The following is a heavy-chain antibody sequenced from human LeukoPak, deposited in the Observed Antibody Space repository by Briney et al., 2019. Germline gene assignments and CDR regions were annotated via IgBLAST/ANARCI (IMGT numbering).Heavy chain of an antibody. D-gene: IGHD2-2*01. CDR3: ARDKGYCSSTSCLVLDY. CDR1: GYTFTGYY. Sequence: ASVKASCKASGYTFTGYYMHWVRQAPGQGLEWMGWINPNSGGTNYAQKFQGRVTMTRDTSISTAYMELSRLRSDDTAVYYCARDKGYCSSTSCLVLDYWGQGTLVTVSS. V-gene: IGHV1-2*02. J-gene: IGHJ4*02. CDR2: INPNSGGT.